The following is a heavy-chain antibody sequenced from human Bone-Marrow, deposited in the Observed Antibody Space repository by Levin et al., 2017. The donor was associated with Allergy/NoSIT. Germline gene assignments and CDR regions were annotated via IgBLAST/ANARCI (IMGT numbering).Heavy chain of an antibody. CDR1: GFTFIDSF. CDR2: INSDGSST. Sequence: LSLTCAASGFTFIDSFMHWVRQAPGKGLVWVSLINSDGSSTNYADSVTGRFTVSRDNAKNTVYLQMNSLRAEDTAIYYCARDYYYRMDLWGQGTTVTVSS. CDR3: ARDYYYRMDL. J-gene: IGHJ6*02. V-gene: IGHV3-74*01.